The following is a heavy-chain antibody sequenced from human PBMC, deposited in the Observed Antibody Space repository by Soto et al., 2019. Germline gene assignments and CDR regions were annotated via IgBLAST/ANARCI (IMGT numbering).Heavy chain of an antibody. Sequence: GGSLRLSCAAPGFTFSDYYMSWIRQAPGKGLEWGSYISSSGSTIYYADSVKGRCTISRDNAKNSLYLQMHSLRAGDTAVYYCARFLPSARGVFDYWGQGTLVTVSS. J-gene: IGHJ4*02. CDR2: ISSSGSTI. CDR1: GFTFSDYY. D-gene: IGHD6-6*01. CDR3: ARFLPSARGVFDY. V-gene: IGHV3-11*01.